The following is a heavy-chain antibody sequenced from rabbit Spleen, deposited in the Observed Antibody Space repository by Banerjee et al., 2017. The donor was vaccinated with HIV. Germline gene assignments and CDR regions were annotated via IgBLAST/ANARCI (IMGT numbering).Heavy chain of an antibody. D-gene: IGHD4-1*01. CDR1: GFSFSKNYH. CDR2: IYGGSGGDT. Sequence: QSLEESGGDLVQPGASLTLTCTASGFSFSKNYHMCWVRQAPGKGLEWIACIYGGSGGDTYYASWAKGRFTISETSSTTVTLQMTSLTAADTATYFCARDMQTYSGGDGCDLWGQGTLVTVS. V-gene: IGHV1S40*01. CDR3: ARDMQTYSGGDGCDL. J-gene: IGHJ4*01.